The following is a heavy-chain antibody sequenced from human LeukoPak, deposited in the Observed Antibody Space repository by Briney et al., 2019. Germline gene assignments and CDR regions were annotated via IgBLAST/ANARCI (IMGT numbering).Heavy chain of an antibody. J-gene: IGHJ4*02. D-gene: IGHD6-19*01. CDR2: FGVGGSGGST. CDR1: GFTFSPYA. Sequence: GGSLRLSCAASGFTFSPYAMSWVRQAPGMGLEWVSTFGVGGSGGSTFYTDSVKGRFTISRDNSKNTLYLQMNSLRVEDTAVYYCAKGSSGWYPHFDYWGQGTLVTVSS. CDR3: AKGSSGWYPHFDY. V-gene: IGHV3-23*01.